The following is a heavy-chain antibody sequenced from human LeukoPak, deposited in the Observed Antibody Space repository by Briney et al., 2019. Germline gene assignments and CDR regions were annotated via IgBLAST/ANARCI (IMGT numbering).Heavy chain of an antibody. J-gene: IGHJ6*02. CDR2: IWYDGSNK. Sequence: GGSLRLSCAASGFTFSSYGMHWVRQAPGKGLEWVAVIWYDGSNKYYADSVKGRFTISRDNAKNSLYLQMNSLRGEDTALYYCAKDIAAATNYGMDVWGQGTTVTVSS. D-gene: IGHD6-13*01. CDR1: GFTFSSYG. CDR3: AKDIAAATNYGMDV. V-gene: IGHV3-33*03.